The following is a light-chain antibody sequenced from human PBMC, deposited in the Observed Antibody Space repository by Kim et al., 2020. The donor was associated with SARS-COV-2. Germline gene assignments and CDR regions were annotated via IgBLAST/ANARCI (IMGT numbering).Light chain of an antibody. V-gene: IGKV3-15*01. Sequence: SVSPGERATLSCRASQSVTTSLAWHQQTPGQAPRVLIYDASTRATGIPARFSGSGSGTEFTLTISSLQSEDFAVYYCQQSNNWPYTFGQGTKLEI. J-gene: IGKJ2*01. CDR2: DAS. CDR3: QQSNNWPYT. CDR1: QSVTTS.